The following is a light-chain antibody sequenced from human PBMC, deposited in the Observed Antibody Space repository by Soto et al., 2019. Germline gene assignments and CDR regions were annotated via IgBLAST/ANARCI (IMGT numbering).Light chain of an antibody. V-gene: IGKV3-20*01. CDR1: QSVSSSF. CDR3: QQYDSSPWT. Sequence: EIVLTQSPGTLSLSPGERATLSCRASQSVSSSFLAWYQQKPGQAPRLLIYGASSRATGIPDRFSGRGSGTYFPLTISRLEREDFAVFYCQQYDSSPWTFGQGTKVEIK. CDR2: GAS. J-gene: IGKJ1*01.